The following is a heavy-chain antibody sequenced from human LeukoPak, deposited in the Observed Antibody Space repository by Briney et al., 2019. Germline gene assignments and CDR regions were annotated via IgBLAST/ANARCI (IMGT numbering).Heavy chain of an antibody. CDR3: ARERSSGWSPFDY. D-gene: IGHD6-19*01. Sequence: GASVKVSCKASGGTFSCYAISWVRQAPGQGLEWMGGIIPIFGTANYAQKFQGRVTITADESTSTAYMELSSLRSEDTAVYYCARERSSGWSPFDYWGQGTLVTVSS. CDR1: GGTFSCYA. V-gene: IGHV1-69*13. CDR2: IIPIFGTA. J-gene: IGHJ4*02.